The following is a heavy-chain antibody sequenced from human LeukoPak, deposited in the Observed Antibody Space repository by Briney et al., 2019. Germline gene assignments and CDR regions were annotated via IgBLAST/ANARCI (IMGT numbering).Heavy chain of an antibody. V-gene: IGHV1-8*01. CDR2: MNPNSGNT. J-gene: IGHJ4*02. CDR1: GYTFTSYD. CDR3: AREWWWGLGGAIYFDY. Sequence: ASVKVSCKASGYTFTSYDINWVRQATGQGLEWMGWMNPNSGNTGYAQKFQGRVTMTRNTSISTAYMELRSLRSDDTAVYYCAREWWWGLGGAIYFDYWGQGTLVTVSS. D-gene: IGHD1-26*01.